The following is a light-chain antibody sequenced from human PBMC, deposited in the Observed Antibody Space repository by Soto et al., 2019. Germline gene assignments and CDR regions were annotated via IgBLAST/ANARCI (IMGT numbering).Light chain of an antibody. CDR2: EVS. J-gene: IGLJ1*01. CDR1: SSDTGDYNY. V-gene: IGLV2-8*01. Sequence: QSVLTQPPSASGSPGQSVTISCSGTSSDTGDYNYVSWYQQHPGKATKLMIYEVSKRPSGVPDRFSGSKSGNTASLTVSGLQAEDEADYYCSSYAGSDNYVFGTGTKVTVL. CDR3: SSYAGSDNYV.